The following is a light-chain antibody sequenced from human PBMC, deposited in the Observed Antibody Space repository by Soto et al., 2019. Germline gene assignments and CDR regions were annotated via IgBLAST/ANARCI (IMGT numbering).Light chain of an antibody. CDR3: QQYDNSHPIQ. J-gene: IGKJ5*01. V-gene: IGKV3-20*01. CDR1: QTVRNNY. Sequence: PPTRSLFQAVRTPLARRSIQTVRNNYLAWYQQKPGQAPRLLIYDASSRATGIQDRFSGSGSGTDFTLTISSLEPEDFAMYFCQQYDNSHPIQFGQRTRLDIK. CDR2: DAS.